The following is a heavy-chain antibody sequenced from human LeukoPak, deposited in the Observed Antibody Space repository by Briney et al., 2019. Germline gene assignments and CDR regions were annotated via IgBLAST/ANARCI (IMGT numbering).Heavy chain of an antibody. Sequence: PGGSLRLYCAASGFTFTNHYMDWVRQAPGMGLEWIARTTNTPNAYTTAYAASGRGRFTVSRDDSKSLLHLQMSSLKSDDPDVYYSGRDTATAIDYWGRGTLVTVSS. CDR1: GFTFTNHY. CDR3: GRDTATAIDY. J-gene: IGHJ4*02. D-gene: IGHD5-18*01. CDR2: TTNTPNAYTT. V-gene: IGHV3-72*01.